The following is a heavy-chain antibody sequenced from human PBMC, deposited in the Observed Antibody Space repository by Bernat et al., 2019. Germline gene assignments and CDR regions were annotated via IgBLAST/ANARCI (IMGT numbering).Heavy chain of an antibody. Sequence: QVQLVEYGGGVVQPGTSLTLSCAASGFTFSRSGMHWVRQAPGKGLEWVAIIWNDGSRRYYADSVKGRFSISRDDSKSTLYLQMNSLRAKDTAVYYCARDFRTGPADSWGQGTLVTVSS. CDR1: GFTFSRSG. J-gene: IGHJ4*02. V-gene: IGHV3-33*01. CDR3: ARDFRTGPADS. CDR2: IWNDGSRR.